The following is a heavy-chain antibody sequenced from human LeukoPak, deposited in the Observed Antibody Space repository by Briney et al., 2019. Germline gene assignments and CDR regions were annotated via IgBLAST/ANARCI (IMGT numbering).Heavy chain of an antibody. CDR3: AKEITGSEGYFDS. CDR2: ISWNSNSI. CDR1: GFTFDDYV. J-gene: IGHJ4*02. V-gene: IGHV3-9*01. Sequence: GRSLRLSCAASGFTFDDYVMHWARQAPGKGLEWVSSISWNSNSIGYADSVKGRFTISRDNAKNSLYLQMNSLRPEDTAFYYCAKEITGSEGYFDSWGQGTLVTVSS. D-gene: IGHD1-26*01.